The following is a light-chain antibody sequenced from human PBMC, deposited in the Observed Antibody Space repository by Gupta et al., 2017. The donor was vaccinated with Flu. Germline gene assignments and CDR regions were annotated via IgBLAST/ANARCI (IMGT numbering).Light chain of an antibody. CDR1: TSNIGSNY. Sequence: QSVLTQPPSASATPGQRVTISRSGSTSNIGSNYVYWYLQLPGAAPKLLINKNNQRPSGVPERFSGAKTGASASLAVSGPRSEEEGDYYCAAWDDSLSGRVLGGGTKLTGL. V-gene: IGLV1-47*01. CDR2: KNN. J-gene: IGLJ3*02. CDR3: AAWDDSLSGRV.